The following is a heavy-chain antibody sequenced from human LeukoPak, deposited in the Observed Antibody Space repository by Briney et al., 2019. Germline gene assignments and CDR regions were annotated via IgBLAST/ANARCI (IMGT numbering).Heavy chain of an antibody. CDR2: ISGSGGST. CDR1: GFTFSSYA. J-gene: IGHJ4*02. D-gene: IGHD5-18*01. CDR3: ARVMDTAMFPPGY. Sequence: TGGSLRLSCAASGFTFSSYAMSWVRQAPGKGLEWVSAISGSGGSTYYADSVKGRFTISRDNSKNTLYLQMNSLRAEDTAVYYCARVMDTAMFPPGYWGQGTLVTVSS. V-gene: IGHV3-23*01.